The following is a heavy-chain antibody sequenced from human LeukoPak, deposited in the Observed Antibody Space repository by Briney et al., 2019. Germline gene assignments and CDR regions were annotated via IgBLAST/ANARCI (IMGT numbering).Heavy chain of an antibody. CDR2: VNPDSGDT. CDR3: ASPSLGSGKYYEY. J-gene: IGHJ4*02. D-gene: IGHD3-10*01. Sequence: GASVKVSCKASGYTFTNNYMHWVRLAPGQGLEWMGWVNPDSGDTKYEQKFQGRVTMTRDTSINTAYIELSDLTSDDTAVYYCASPSLGSGKYYEYWGQGTLVTVS. CDR1: GYTFTNNY. V-gene: IGHV1-2*02.